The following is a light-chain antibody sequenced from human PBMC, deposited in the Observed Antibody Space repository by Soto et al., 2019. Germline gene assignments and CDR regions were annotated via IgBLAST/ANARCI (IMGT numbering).Light chain of an antibody. CDR1: QSISRH. V-gene: IGKV1-13*02. J-gene: IGKJ4*01. CDR2: DAS. CDR3: QQVSGYPLN. Sequence: GDSVPITPRASQSISRHLNWYQQKPGKAPKLLIYDASSLESGVPSRFSGSGSGTEFTLTISSLQPEDFATYYCQQVSGYPLNFGGGTKV.